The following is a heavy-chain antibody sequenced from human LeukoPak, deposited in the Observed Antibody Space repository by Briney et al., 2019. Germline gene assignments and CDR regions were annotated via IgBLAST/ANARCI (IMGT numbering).Heavy chain of an antibody. J-gene: IGHJ4*02. D-gene: IGHD3-10*01. V-gene: IGHV4-34*01. CDR2: INHSGST. Sequence: SETLSLTCAVYGGSFSGYYWSWIRQPPGKGLEWIGEINHSGSTNYNPSLKSRVTISVDTSKNQFSLKLSSVTAADTAVYYCVRGGTMVRGVIIWGKGTLVTVSS. CDR1: GGSFSGYY. CDR3: VRGGTMVRGVII.